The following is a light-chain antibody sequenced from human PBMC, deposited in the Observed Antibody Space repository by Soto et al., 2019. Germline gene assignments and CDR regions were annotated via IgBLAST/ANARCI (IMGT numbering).Light chain of an antibody. V-gene: IGKV3-20*01. CDR3: QQYGSSPPYT. J-gene: IGKJ2*01. CDR2: GAS. Sequence: EIVLTQSPGTLSLSPGERATLSCRASHSVSSRYLAWYQQKPGQAPRLLIYGASSRATGITDRFSGSGSGTDFTLTISRLEPEDFAVYYCQQYGSSPPYTFGQGTKLEIK. CDR1: HSVSSRY.